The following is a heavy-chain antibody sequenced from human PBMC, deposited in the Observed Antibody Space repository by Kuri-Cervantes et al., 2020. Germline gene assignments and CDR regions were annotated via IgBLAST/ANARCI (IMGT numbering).Heavy chain of an antibody. J-gene: IGHJ4*02. V-gene: IGHV4-61*02. CDR3: ASYDSSGYYQLH. CDR1: GGSISSGGYY. D-gene: IGHD3-22*01. CDR2: IYTSGST. Sequence: SCTVSGGSISSGGYYWNWIRQPAGKGLEWIGRIYTSGSTNYNPSLKSRLTISIDTSKNQFSLKLSSVTAADTAVYYCASYDSSGYYQLHWGQGTLVTVSS.